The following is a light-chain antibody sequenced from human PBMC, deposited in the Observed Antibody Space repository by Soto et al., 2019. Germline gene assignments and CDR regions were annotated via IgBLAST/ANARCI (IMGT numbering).Light chain of an antibody. CDR3: QQYGRT. CDR2: GAF. CDR1: QSVSSSY. Sequence: ESVLTQSPGTLSLSPGERATLSCRVSQSVSSSYLAWYQQKSGQAPRLLIYGAFNRATGIPDRFSGSGSGTDFTLTISRLEPEDFAVYYCQQYGRTFGQGTKLEIK. V-gene: IGKV3-20*01. J-gene: IGKJ2*01.